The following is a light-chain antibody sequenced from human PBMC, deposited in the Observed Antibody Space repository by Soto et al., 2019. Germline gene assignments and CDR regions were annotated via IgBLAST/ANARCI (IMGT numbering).Light chain of an antibody. J-gene: IGKJ1*01. CDR1: QSVSSD. CDR3: QQYYTWPRT. Sequence: EIVMTQSPATLSVSPGERATLSCRASQSVSSDLAWYHQKPGQAPRLLIYGASTRATGVPARFSGSGSGTEFTLTISSLQSEDFAIYYCQQYYTWPRTFGQGTKVDIK. CDR2: GAS. V-gene: IGKV3-15*01.